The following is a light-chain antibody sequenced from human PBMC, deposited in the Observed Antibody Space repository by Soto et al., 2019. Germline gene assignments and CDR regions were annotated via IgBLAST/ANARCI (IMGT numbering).Light chain of an antibody. CDR1: QSVTSRH. CDR2: AAS. Sequence: EIVLTQSPGTLSLSPGERVTLSCRASQSVTSRHLAWYQQKPGQAPRLLIFAASGTPPTIPSRFSGSGSGTDFTLTISRLEAEDFAVYFCQQYHTSPYTFGQGTRLEIK. V-gene: IGKV3-20*01. CDR3: QQYHTSPYT. J-gene: IGKJ2*01.